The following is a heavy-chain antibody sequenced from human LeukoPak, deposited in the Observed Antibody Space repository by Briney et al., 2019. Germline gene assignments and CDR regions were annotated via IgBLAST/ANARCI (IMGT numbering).Heavy chain of an antibody. D-gene: IGHD6-13*01. CDR1: GYTFTSYG. V-gene: IGHV1-18*01. CDR2: ISAYNGNT. J-gene: IGHJ1*01. Sequence: ASVKVSCKTSGYTFTSYGISWVRQAPGQGLEWMGWISAYNGNTNYAQKLQGRVTMTTDTSTSTAYMELRSLRSDDTAVYYCARDSLLAAAGPEYFQHWGQGTLVTVSS. CDR3: ARDSLLAAAGPEYFQH.